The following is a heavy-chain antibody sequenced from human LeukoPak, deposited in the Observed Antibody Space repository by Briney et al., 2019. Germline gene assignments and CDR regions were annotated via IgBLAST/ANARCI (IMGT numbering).Heavy chain of an antibody. J-gene: IGHJ4*02. V-gene: IGHV1-2*02. CDR1: GYTFTDSY. Sequence: ASVKVSCKPSGYTFTDSYIHWVRQAPGVGLQWMGWISPNNANTKYAENFQDRVTMTRDTSINTADMDLTGLTPDATAVYYCVRSPIGASAYWGRGTLVTVSS. D-gene: IGHD3-10*01. CDR2: ISPNNANT. CDR3: VRSPIGASAY.